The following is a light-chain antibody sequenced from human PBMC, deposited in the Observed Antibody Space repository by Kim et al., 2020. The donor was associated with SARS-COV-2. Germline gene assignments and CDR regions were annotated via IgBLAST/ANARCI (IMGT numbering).Light chain of an antibody. CDR1: ESVNTN. Sequence: EIVITQSPATLSVSLGERATLSCRASESVNTNLAWYQQKPGQAPRLLIYSVSTRATGIPARFSGSGSGTDFTVTISSLQSEDVAVYYCQQHNKWPLTFGGGTKVEIK. V-gene: IGKV3-15*01. J-gene: IGKJ4*01. CDR2: SVS. CDR3: QQHNKWPLT.